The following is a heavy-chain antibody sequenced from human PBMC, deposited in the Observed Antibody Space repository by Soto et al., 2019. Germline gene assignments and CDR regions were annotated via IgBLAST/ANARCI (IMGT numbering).Heavy chain of an antibody. V-gene: IGHV3-7*05. Sequence: EVQLVESGGGLVQPGGSLRLSCAASGFTFSNFWMSWVRQAPGEGLEWVASIKSDGSERSHVDAVRGRFSISRDNARNSLFLQMNILSVDDTAVYYSARDVIWGQGSLVTVSS. J-gene: IGHJ4*02. CDR2: IKSDGSER. CDR3: ARDVI. CDR1: GFTFSNFW.